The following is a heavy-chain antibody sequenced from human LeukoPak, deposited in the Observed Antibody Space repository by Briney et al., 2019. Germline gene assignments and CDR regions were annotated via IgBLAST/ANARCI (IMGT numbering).Heavy chain of an antibody. V-gene: IGHV4-39*01. Sequence: SETLSLTCTLSGGSISSSSHYWGWIRQPPGKGLEWIGSIYYNGGTYYNPSLKSRVTISVDTSKNQFSLKLRSVTAADTAVYYCARLPRSDIAVAGPIDYWGQGTLVTVSS. CDR3: ARLPRSDIAVAGPIDY. D-gene: IGHD6-19*01. CDR1: GGSISSSSHY. CDR2: IYYNGGT. J-gene: IGHJ4*02.